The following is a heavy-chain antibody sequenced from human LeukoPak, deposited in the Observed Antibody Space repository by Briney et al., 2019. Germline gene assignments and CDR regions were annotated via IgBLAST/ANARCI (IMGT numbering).Heavy chain of an antibody. D-gene: IGHD6-19*01. Sequence: ASVKVSCKTSRYTFTGYYMHWVRQAPGQGLEWMGWINPNSGGTNYAQKFQDRVTMTRDTSISTAYMELSRLRSDDTAVYYCARGPWLVANWFDPWGQGTLVTVSS. CDR3: ARGPWLVANWFDP. CDR2: INPNSGGT. J-gene: IGHJ5*02. V-gene: IGHV1-2*02. CDR1: RYTFTGYY.